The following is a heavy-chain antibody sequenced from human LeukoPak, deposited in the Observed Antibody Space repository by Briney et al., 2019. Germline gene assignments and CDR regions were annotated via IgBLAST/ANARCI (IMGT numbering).Heavy chain of an antibody. CDR1: XGSXXXXXYY. CDR3: ARARGYCSSTSCPIDY. CDR2: IYYSGST. V-gene: IGHV4-39*07. D-gene: IGHD2-2*01. J-gene: IGHJ4*02. Sequence: XXXTVXXGSXXXXXYYWXXXRXPXXKXXXXXXXIYYSGSTYYNPSLKSRVTISVDTSKNQFSLKLSSVTAADTAVYYCARARGYCSSTSCPIDYWGQGTLVTVSS.